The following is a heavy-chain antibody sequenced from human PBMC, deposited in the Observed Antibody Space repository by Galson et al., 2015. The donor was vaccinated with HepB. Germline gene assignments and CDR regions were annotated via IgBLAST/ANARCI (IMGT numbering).Heavy chain of an antibody. V-gene: IGHV3-23*01. D-gene: IGHD3-9*01. Sequence: SLRLSCAASGFTFSSYAMSWVRQAPGKGLERVSAISGSGGSTYYADSVKGRFTISRDNSKNTLYLQMNSLRAEDTAVYYCAKGDPDILTGYPPYYYGMDVWGQGTTVTVSS. J-gene: IGHJ6*02. CDR3: AKGDPDILTGYPPYYYGMDV. CDR1: GFTFSSYA. CDR2: ISGSGGST.